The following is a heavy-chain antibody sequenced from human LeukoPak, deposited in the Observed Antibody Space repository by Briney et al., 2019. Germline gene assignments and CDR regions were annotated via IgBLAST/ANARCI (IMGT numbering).Heavy chain of an antibody. CDR3: ASSGYSYALDY. CDR1: GFTFSSYA. V-gene: IGHV3-30-3*01. CDR2: ISYDGSNK. Sequence: GGSLRLSCAASGFTFSSYAMHWVRQAPGKGLEWVAVISYDGSNKYYADSVKGRFTISRDNSKNTLYLQMNSLRAEDTAVYYCASSGYSYALDYWGQGTLVTVSS. D-gene: IGHD5-18*01. J-gene: IGHJ4*02.